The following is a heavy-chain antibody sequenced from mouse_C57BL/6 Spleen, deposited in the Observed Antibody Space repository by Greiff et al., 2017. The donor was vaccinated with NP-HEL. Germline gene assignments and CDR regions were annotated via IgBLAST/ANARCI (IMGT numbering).Heavy chain of an antibody. V-gene: IGHV1-63*01. CDR1: GYTFTNYW. Sequence: VQLQESGAELVRPGTSVKMSCKASGYTFTNYWIGWAKQRPGHGLEWIGDIYPGGGYTNYNEKFKGKATLTADKSSSTAYMQFRSLTSEDSAIYYCARGAYYSNYGGFAYWGQGTLVTVSA. J-gene: IGHJ3*01. CDR2: IYPGGGYT. D-gene: IGHD2-5*01. CDR3: ARGAYYSNYGGFAY.